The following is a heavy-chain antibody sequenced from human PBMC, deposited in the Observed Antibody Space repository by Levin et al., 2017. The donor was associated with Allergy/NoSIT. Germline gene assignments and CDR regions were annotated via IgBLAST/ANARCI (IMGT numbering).Heavy chain of an antibody. CDR3: VKNGDYGELGS. Sequence: GGSLRLSCSASGFTFNKNTMQWVRQAPGKGREHVSAISNNGGRTYYTDSVKGRFTISRDNSKNTVYLQMSSLRPEDTAMYYCVKNGDYGELGSWGQRTLVTVSS. V-gene: IGHV3-64D*06. D-gene: IGHD4-17*01. CDR2: ISNNGGRT. J-gene: IGHJ5*02. CDR1: GFTFNKNT.